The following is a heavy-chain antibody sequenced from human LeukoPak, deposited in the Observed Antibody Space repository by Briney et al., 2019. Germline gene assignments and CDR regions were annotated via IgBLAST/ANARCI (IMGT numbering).Heavy chain of an antibody. CDR1: GGSISSYY. CDR2: IYTSGST. D-gene: IGHD3-10*01. CDR3: AREKYYGSGSYLDY. J-gene: IGHJ4*02. V-gene: IGHV4-4*07. Sequence: SETLSLTCTVSGGSISSYYWSWIRQPAGKGLEWIGRIYTSGSTNYNPPLKSRVTMSVDTSKNQFSLKLSSVTAADTAVYYCAREKYYGSGSYLDYWGQGTLVTVSS.